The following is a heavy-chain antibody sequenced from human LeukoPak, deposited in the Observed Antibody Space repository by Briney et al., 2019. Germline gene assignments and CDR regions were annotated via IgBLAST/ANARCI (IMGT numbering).Heavy chain of an antibody. V-gene: IGHV1-2*02. CDR2: INPNSGGI. CDR3: ARGNGYLRWFDY. CDR1: GYTFTAYY. D-gene: IGHD5-18*01. J-gene: IGHJ4*02. Sequence: ASVKVSCKASGYTFTAYYMHWVRQAPGQGPEWMGLINPNSGGIKYAQKFQGRVTMTTATSISAAYMELSGLRPDNTAVYYCARGNGYLRWFDYWGQGSLVTVSS.